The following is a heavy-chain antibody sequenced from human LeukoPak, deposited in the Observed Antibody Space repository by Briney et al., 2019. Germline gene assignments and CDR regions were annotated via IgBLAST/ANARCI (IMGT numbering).Heavy chain of an antibody. CDR1: GYSISSGYY. CDR3: ARHNPGVQDAFDI. V-gene: IGHV4-38-2*01. D-gene: IGHD3-10*01. Sequence: SETLSLTCAVSGYSISSGYYWGWIRQPPGKGLGWIGSIYHSGSTYYNPSLKSRVTISVDTSKNQFSLKLSSVTAADTAVYYCARHNPGVQDAFDIWGQGTMVTVSS. J-gene: IGHJ3*02. CDR2: IYHSGST.